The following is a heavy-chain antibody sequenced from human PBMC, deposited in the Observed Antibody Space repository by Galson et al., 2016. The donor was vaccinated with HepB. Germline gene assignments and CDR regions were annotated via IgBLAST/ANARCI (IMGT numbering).Heavy chain of an antibody. Sequence: SLRLSCAASGVTFNSYPMHWVRQASGKGLEWVSVISFDGSNKYYTDSVKGRFTIARDDSKDTLYLQMNSLGTEDTAIYYCARGREKGIAAAIDSWGQGTLVTVSS. CDR2: ISFDGSNK. J-gene: IGHJ4*02. D-gene: IGHD6-25*01. CDR1: GVTFNSYP. V-gene: IGHV3-30-3*01. CDR3: ARGREKGIAAAIDS.